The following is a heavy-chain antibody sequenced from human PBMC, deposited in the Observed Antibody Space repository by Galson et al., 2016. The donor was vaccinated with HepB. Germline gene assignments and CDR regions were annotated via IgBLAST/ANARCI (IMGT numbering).Heavy chain of an antibody. V-gene: IGHV1-24*01. CDR3: ATDPIIGMYSTSWYYFDY. CDR1: GYTLTELS. Sequence: SVKVSCKVSGYTLTELSIHWVRQAPGKGLEWMGGFDPGDRETIYSQEFQGRVTMTEDTSTDTTYMELSSLRSEDTAVYFCATDPIIGMYSTSWYYFDYWGQGTLVTVSA. D-gene: IGHD2-2*01. CDR2: FDPGDRET. J-gene: IGHJ4*02.